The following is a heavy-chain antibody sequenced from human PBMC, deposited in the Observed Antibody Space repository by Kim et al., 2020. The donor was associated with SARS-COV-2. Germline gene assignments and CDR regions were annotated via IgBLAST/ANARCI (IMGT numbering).Heavy chain of an antibody. D-gene: IGHD3-3*01. J-gene: IGHJ5*02. CDR3: ARGGVTFFGVVTWSDDINWFGP. Sequence: SETLSLTCTVSGGSISSSSYYWGWIRQPPGKGLEWIGSIYYSGSTYYNPSLKSRVTISVDTSKNQFSLKLSSVTAADTAVYYCARGGVTFFGVVTWSDDINWFGPWGQGTLVTVSS. V-gene: IGHV4-39*07. CDR2: IYYSGST. CDR1: GGSISSSSYY.